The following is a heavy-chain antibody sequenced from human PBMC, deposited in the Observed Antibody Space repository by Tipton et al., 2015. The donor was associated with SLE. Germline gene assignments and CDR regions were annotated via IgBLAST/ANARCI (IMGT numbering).Heavy chain of an antibody. CDR2: INHSGST. V-gene: IGHV4-34*01. CDR3: GMGREIVVVVAATQKLDWFDP. D-gene: IGHD2-15*01. J-gene: IGHJ5*02. Sequence: TLSLTCAVYGGSFSGYYWSWVRQPPGKGLEGIGEINHSGSTNYNPSLKSRVTISVDTSKNQFSLKLSSVTAADTAVYYCGMGREIVVVVAATQKLDWFDPWGQGTPVTVSS. CDR1: GGSFSGYY.